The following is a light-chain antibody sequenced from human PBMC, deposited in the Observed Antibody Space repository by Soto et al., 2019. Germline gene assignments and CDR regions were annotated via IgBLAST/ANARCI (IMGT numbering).Light chain of an antibody. CDR3: QQYNSYSPDT. CDR1: QSISSW. CDR2: DAS. Sequence: DIQMTQSPSTLSASVGDRVTITCRASQSISSWLAWYQQKTGKAPKLLIYDASSLESGVPARFNASGSGTEFTLTISSLQPDDFAPYYCQQYNSYSPDTFGQGTKLEIK. V-gene: IGKV1-5*01. J-gene: IGKJ2*01.